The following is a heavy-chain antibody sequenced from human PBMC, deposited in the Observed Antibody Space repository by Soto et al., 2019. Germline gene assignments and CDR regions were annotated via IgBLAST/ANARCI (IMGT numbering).Heavy chain of an antibody. CDR3: ARGGLTVAVDY. J-gene: IGHJ4*02. CDR1: GYTFTSYA. V-gene: IGHV1-3*01. Sequence: GASVKVSCKASGYTFTSYAMHWVRQAPGQRLEWMGWINAGNGNTKYSQKSQDRVTITRDTSASTAYMELSSLRSEDTAVYYCARGGLTVAVDYWGQGTLVTVSS. D-gene: IGHD6-19*01. CDR2: INAGNGNT.